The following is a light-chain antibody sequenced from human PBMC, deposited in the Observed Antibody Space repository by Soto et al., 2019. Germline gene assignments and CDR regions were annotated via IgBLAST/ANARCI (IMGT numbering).Light chain of an antibody. J-gene: IGKJ1*01. CDR1: QTISDW. CDR3: KQYNVYWGT. CDR2: DAS. Sequence: DIQMTQSPSTLSASVGDRVTITCRASQTISDWLAWFQQKPGKAPKLLIYDASTLESGVQSRFSGSGYGTEFTLTISSLQPDDFATYYCKQYNVYWGTFGQGTKVDIK. V-gene: IGKV1-5*01.